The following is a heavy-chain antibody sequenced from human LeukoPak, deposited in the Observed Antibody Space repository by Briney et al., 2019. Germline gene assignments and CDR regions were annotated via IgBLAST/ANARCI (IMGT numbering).Heavy chain of an antibody. CDR1: GGTFSSYA. V-gene: IGHV1-69*06. CDR3: ARDGFPGGAARRSGYYYYMDV. J-gene: IGHJ6*03. CDR2: IIPIFGTA. Sequence: GASVKVSCKASGGTFSSYAISWVRQAPGQGLEWMGGIIPIFGTANYAQKFQGRVTITADKSTSTAYMELSSLRSEDTAVYYCARDGFPGGAARRSGYYYYMDVWGKGTTVTVPS. D-gene: IGHD3-10*01.